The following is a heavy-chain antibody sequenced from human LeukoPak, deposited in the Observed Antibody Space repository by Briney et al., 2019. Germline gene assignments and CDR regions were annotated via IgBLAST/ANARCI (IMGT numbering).Heavy chain of an antibody. CDR3: ASEGEDIVVVPAAPSDYYYYYYYMDV. CDR2: IQQHGSET. CDR1: GFTFSNYW. J-gene: IGHJ6*03. Sequence: GGSLRLSYEGSGFTFSNYWMSWVRQAPGKALEWVANIQQHGSETYYGDSVKGRFTISRDNAKNSLYLQMNSLRAEDTAVYYCASEGEDIVVVPAAPSDYYYYYYYMDVWGKGTTVTVSS. V-gene: IGHV3-7*01. D-gene: IGHD2-2*01.